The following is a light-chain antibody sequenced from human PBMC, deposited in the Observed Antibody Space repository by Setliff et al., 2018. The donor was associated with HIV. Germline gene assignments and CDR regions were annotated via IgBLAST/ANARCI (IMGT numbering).Light chain of an antibody. J-gene: IGLJ3*02. Sequence: AVVTLEPSLTVSPGGTVTLTCGSSTGAVTSGHYPYWFQQKPGQAPRTLIYDTSNKHSWTPARFSGSLLGGKAALTLSGAQPEDEAAYYCFLSYSGARRVFGGGTKVTVL. CDR2: DTS. CDR3: FLSYSGARRV. V-gene: IGLV7-46*01. CDR1: TGAVTSGHY.